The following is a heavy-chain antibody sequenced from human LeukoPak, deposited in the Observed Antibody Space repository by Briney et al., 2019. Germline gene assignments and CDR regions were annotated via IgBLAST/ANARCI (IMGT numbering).Heavy chain of an antibody. CDR1: GFSFSTYV. J-gene: IGHJ4*02. D-gene: IGHD1-26*01. Sequence: PGGSLRLSCVASGFSFSTYVGGWVRQAPGKGLQWVSVIGDSGGTTHYADSVKGRFTISRDNSRNTLCLQMNGLRDEDTAIYYCARIRGAVTYYFDYCGQGTLVTVSS. V-gene: IGHV3-23*01. CDR2: IGDSGGTT. CDR3: ARIRGAVTYYFDY.